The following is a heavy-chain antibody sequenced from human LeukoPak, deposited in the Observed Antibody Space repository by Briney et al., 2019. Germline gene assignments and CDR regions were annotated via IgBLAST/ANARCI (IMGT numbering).Heavy chain of an antibody. CDR3: ARVSGSWYQVWYFDL. J-gene: IGHJ2*01. D-gene: IGHD6-13*01. CDR1: IGSISSYY. CDR2: IETSGNT. V-gene: IGHV4-4*07. Sequence: SETLSLTCTVSIGSISSYYWSWIRQPAGKGLEWVGRIETSGNTKYKTSLKSRVTMSVDTSKNQCSLKLSSVTGADTAVYFCARVSGSWYQVWYFDLWGGGTLVTVSS.